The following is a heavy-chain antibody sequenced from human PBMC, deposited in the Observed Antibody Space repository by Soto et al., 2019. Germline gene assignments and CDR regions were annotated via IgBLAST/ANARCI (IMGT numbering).Heavy chain of an antibody. CDR1: GFTVSSNY. J-gene: IGHJ3*02. CDR3: AREYCSGGSCPHDAFDI. CDR2: IYSGGST. Sequence: GGSLRLSCAASGFTVSSNYMSWVRQAPGKGLEWVSVIYSGGSTYYADSVKGRFTISRDNSKNTLYLQMNSLRAEDTALYYCAREYCSGGSCPHDAFDIWGQGTMVTVSS. D-gene: IGHD2-15*01. V-gene: IGHV3-53*01.